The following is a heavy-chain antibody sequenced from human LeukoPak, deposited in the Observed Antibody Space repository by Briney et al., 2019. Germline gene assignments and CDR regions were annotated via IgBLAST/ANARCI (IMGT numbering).Heavy chain of an antibody. CDR3: ARVVYYYDSSAMMGRLNWFDP. V-gene: IGHV4-30-4*08. Sequence: PSQNLSLTCTVSGGSISSGDYFWSWIRQPPGKGLEWIGYIYNSGSTYYNPSLRSRVTISVDTSKNQFSLKLSSVTAADTAVYYCARVVYYYDSSAMMGRLNWFDPWGQGTLVTVSS. CDR2: IYNSGST. CDR1: GGSISSGDYF. D-gene: IGHD3-10*01. J-gene: IGHJ5*02.